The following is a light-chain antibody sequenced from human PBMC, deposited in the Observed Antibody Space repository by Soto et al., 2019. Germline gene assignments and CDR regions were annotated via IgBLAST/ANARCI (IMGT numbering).Light chain of an antibody. J-gene: IGKJ4*01. CDR2: KTA. V-gene: IGKV1-5*03. CDR3: QQYSIYPIT. CDR1: QDIYNW. Sequence: DIQMTQSPSTLSASVGDRVTITCRASQDIYNWLAWYQQKPGRAPRLLIYKTAGLESGVPSRFSGSGSGTEYTLTISSLQPDDFATYYCQQYSIYPITFGGGIKLDIK.